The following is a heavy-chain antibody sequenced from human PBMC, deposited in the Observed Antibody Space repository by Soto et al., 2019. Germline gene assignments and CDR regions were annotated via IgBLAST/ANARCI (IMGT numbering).Heavy chain of an antibody. Sequence: QVQLVQSGAEVKKPGASVKVSCKASGYSFTSYAIYWVRQAPGQRLEWMGWINAGNGNTKYSQKLQGRVTFTGDTSASTAHRELSSLRSEDTAVYFCARGVENIVVVLDVFGYYGMDVWGQGTTVTVSS. CDR1: GYSFTSYA. D-gene: IGHD2-2*01. CDR2: INAGNGNT. CDR3: ARGVENIVVVLDVFGYYGMDV. V-gene: IGHV1-3*01. J-gene: IGHJ6*02.